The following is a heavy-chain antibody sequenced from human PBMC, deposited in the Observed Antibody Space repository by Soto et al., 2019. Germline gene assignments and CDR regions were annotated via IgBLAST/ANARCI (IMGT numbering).Heavy chain of an antibody. Sequence: GGSLRLSCAASGFTFSSYAMSWVRQAPGKGLEWVSAISGSGGSTYYADSVKGRFTISRDNSKNTLYLQMNSLRAEDTAVYYCANSADIILGGYDAFDIWGQGTMVTVSS. D-gene: IGHD3-16*01. V-gene: IGHV3-23*01. CDR2: ISGSGGST. CDR3: ANSADIILGGYDAFDI. CDR1: GFTFSSYA. J-gene: IGHJ3*02.